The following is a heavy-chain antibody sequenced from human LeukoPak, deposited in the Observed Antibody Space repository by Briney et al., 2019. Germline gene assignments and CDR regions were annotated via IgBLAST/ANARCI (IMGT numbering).Heavy chain of an antibody. Sequence: SETLSLTCTVSGGSISSYYWSWIRQPPGKGLEWIGYIYYSGSTNYNPSLKSRVTISVDTSKNQFSPKLSSVTAADTAVYYCARGDYYDSSGYFDAFDIWGQGTMVTVSS. CDR3: ARGDYYDSSGYFDAFDI. D-gene: IGHD3-22*01. CDR2: IYYSGST. V-gene: IGHV4-59*01. J-gene: IGHJ3*02. CDR1: GGSISSYY.